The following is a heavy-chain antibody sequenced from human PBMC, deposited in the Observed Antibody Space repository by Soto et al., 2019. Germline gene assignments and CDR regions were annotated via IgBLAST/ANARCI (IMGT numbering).Heavy chain of an antibody. CDR1: GFIFSSYW. D-gene: IGHD2-2*01. J-gene: IGHJ3*02. V-gene: IGHV3-33*08. Sequence: PGGSLRLSCAASGFIFSSYWMHWVRQAPGKGLEWVAVIWYDGSNKYYADSVKGRFTISRDNSKNTLYLQMNSLRAEDTAVYYCARDLYCSSTSCYPGAFDIWGQGTMVTVSS. CDR2: IWYDGSNK. CDR3: ARDLYCSSTSCYPGAFDI.